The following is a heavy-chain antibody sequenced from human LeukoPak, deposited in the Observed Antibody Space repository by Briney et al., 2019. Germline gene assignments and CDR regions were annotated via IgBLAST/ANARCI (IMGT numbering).Heavy chain of an antibody. CDR1: GFTISRSS. J-gene: IGHJ4*02. CDR3: ARDQGGATSY. D-gene: IGHD1-26*01. Sequence: GGSLRLSCAASGFTISRSSMHWVRQAPGKGLEFVSAISRSGGNTYYANSVKGRFTISRDTSKNTLYLQVGSLRVEDMAVYYCARDQGGATSYWGQGTLVTVSS. CDR2: ISRSGGNT. V-gene: IGHV3-64*01.